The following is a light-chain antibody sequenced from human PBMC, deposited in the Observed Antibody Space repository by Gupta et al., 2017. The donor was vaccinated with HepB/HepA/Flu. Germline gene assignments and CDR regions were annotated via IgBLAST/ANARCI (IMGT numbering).Light chain of an antibody. CDR3: QQDYSTRT. CDR2: WAS. CDR1: QSVLYSSNNKNY. J-gene: IGKJ1*01. Sequence: DIVMTQSPDSLAVSLGERATINCKSSQSVLYSSNNKNYLDWYQQKPGQPPKLLIYWASNREYGVPDRFSGSGSGTDFTLTSSRRQAEDVAVYYVQQDYSTRTFGQGTKVEIK. V-gene: IGKV4-1*01.